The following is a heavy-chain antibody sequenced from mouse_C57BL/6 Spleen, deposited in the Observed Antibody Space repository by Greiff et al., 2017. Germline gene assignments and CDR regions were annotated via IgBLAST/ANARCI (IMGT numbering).Heavy chain of an antibody. CDR2: INPSNGGT. CDR3: AHYGSSLPWFAY. J-gene: IGHJ3*01. Sequence: QVQLQQPGTELVKPGASVKLSCKASGYTFTSYWMHWVKQRPGQGLEWIGNINPSNGGTNFNEKFKSKATLTVDKSSSTAYMQLSSLTSEDSAVYYCAHYGSSLPWFAYWGQGTLVTVSA. D-gene: IGHD1-1*01. CDR1: GYTFTSYW. V-gene: IGHV1-53*01.